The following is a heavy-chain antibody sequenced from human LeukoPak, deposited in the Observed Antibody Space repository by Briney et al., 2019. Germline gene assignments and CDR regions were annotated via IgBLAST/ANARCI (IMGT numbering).Heavy chain of an antibody. CDR3: ARDGDYYDSSGRTPFDY. V-gene: IGHV4-4*07. CDR2: IYTSGST. J-gene: IGHJ4*02. D-gene: IGHD3-22*01. Sequence: SETLSLTCAVYGGSFSGYYWSWIRQPAGKGLEWIGRIYTSGSTNYNPSLKSRVTMSVDTSKNQFSLKLSSVTAADTAVYYCARDGDYYDSSGRTPFDYWGQGTLVTVSS. CDR1: GGSFSGYY.